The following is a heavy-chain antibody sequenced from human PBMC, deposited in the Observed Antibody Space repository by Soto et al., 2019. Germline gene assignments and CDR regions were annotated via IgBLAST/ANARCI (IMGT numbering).Heavy chain of an antibody. CDR2: IYYSGST. J-gene: IGHJ5*02. CDR3: VRDGTKTLRDWFDP. D-gene: IGHD1-1*01. Sequence: PSETLSLTCTVSGGSISNGGYYWSWIRQHPGKGLEWIGYIYYSGSTYYNPSLKSRVTISVDTSKKQFSLKLRSVTAADTAVYYCVRDGTKTLRDWFDPWGQGISVTVSS. CDR1: GGSISNGGYY. V-gene: IGHV4-31*03.